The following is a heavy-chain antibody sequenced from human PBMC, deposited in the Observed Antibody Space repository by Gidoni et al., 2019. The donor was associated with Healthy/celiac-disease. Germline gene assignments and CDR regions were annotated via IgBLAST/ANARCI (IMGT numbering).Heavy chain of an antibody. CDR3: ARVLETGLSIWLPVLRSDYYYGMDV. J-gene: IGHJ6*02. Sequence: EVQLVESGGGLVKPGGSLRLSCAASGFTFSSYSMNWVRQAPGKGLEWVSSISSSSSYIYYADSVKGRFTISRDNAKNSLYLQMNSLRAEDTAVYYCARVLETGLSIWLPVLRSDYYYGMDVWGQGTTVTVSS. CDR2: ISSSSSYI. V-gene: IGHV3-21*01. CDR1: GFTFSSYS. D-gene: IGHD5-12*01.